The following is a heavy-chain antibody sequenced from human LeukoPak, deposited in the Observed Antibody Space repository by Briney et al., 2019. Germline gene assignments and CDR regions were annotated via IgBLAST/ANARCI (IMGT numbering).Heavy chain of an antibody. CDR3: VPYMVREYYFDY. V-gene: IGHV4-39*01. Sequence: SETLSLTCTVSGGSISSSSYYWGWIRQPPGKGLGWVGSIHYSGSTYYNPSLKSRVTISVDTSKNQFSPKLSSVTAADTAVYYCVPYMVREYYFDYWGQGTLVTVSS. J-gene: IGHJ4*02. CDR2: IHYSGST. D-gene: IGHD3-10*01. CDR1: GGSISSSSYY.